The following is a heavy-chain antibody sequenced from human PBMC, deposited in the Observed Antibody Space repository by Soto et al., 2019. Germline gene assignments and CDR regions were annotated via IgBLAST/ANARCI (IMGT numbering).Heavy chain of an antibody. D-gene: IGHD2-2*01. CDR2: INSDGSST. CDR3: AVDPFIVVVPAATNWFDP. CDR1: GFTFSSYW. Sequence: GGSLRLSCAASGFTFSSYWMHWVRQAPGKGLVWVSRINSDGSSTSYADSVKGRFTISRDNAKNTLYLQMNSLRAEDTAVYYCAVDPFIVVVPAATNWFDPWGQGTLVTVSS. J-gene: IGHJ5*02. V-gene: IGHV3-74*01.